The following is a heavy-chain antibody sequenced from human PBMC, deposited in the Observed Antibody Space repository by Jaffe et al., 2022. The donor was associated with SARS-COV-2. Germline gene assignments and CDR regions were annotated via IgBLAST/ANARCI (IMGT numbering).Heavy chain of an antibody. CDR1: GGSISSYY. Sequence: QVQLQESGPGLVKPSETLSLTCTVSGGSISSYYWSWIRQPPGKGLEWIGYIYYSGSTNYNPSLKSRVTISVDTSKNQFSLKLSSVTAADTAVYYCARHGIYRAVAGTSWFDPWGQGTLVTVSS. D-gene: IGHD6-19*01. V-gene: IGHV4-59*08. CDR2: IYYSGST. J-gene: IGHJ5*02. CDR3: ARHGIYRAVAGTSWFDP.